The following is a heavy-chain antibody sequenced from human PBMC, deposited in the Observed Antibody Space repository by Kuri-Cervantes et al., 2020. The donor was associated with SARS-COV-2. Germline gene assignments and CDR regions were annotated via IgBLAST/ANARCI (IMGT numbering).Heavy chain of an antibody. V-gene: IGHV3-48*01. Sequence: GGSLRLSCAASGFTFSSYSMNWVRQAPGKGLEWVSYISSSSSTIYSADSVKGRFTISRDNAKNSLYLQMNSLRAEDTAVYYRASLGAFDIWGQGTMVTVSS. CDR3: ASLGAFDI. CDR1: GFTFSSYS. CDR2: ISSSSSTI. J-gene: IGHJ3*02.